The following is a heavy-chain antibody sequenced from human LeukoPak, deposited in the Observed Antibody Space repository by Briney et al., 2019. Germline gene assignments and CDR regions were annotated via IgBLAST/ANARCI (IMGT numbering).Heavy chain of an antibody. D-gene: IGHD2-15*01. CDR3: ARLGWGNYFDY. CDR2: ISSGGTTI. J-gene: IGHJ4*02. V-gene: IGHV3-48*03. Sequence: GGSLRLSCVVSGFPFFSYEMNWVRQARGKGLEWVSYISSGGTTIYYADSVKGRFSISRDNAKNSLYLQMNSLRAQDTAVYYCARLGWGNYFDYWGQGTLVTVSS. CDR1: GFPFFSYE.